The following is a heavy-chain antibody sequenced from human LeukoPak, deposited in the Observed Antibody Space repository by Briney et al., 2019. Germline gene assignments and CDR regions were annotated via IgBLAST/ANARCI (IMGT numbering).Heavy chain of an antibody. Sequence: ASVKVSCKSSGYTFTSYYMHWVRQAPGQGLEWMGIINPSGGSTSYAQKFQGRVTMTRDMSTSTVYMELSSLRSENTAVYYCARDSRGSYMDVWGKGTTVTVSS. CDR3: ARDSRGSYMDV. V-gene: IGHV1-46*01. CDR1: GYTFTSYY. CDR2: INPSGGST. J-gene: IGHJ6*03.